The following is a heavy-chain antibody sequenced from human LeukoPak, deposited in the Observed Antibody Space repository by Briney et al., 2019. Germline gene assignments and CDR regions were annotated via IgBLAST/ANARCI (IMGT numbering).Heavy chain of an antibody. V-gene: IGHV4-30-2*01. CDR1: GGSISSGGYS. J-gene: IGHJ4*02. CDR3: ARHHGAVAGPLDY. CDR2: IYHSGST. Sequence: DPSETLSLTCAVSGGSISSGGYSWSWIRQPPGKGLEWIGYIYHSGSTYYNPSLKSRVTISVDTSKNQFSLKLSSVTAADTAVYYCARHHGAVAGPLDYWGQGTLVTASS. D-gene: IGHD6-19*01.